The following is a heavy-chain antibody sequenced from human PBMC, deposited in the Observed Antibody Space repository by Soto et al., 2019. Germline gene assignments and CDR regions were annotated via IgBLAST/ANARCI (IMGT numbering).Heavy chain of an antibody. D-gene: IGHD6-13*01. J-gene: IGHJ4*02. CDR2: ISAYNGNT. Sequence: QVQLVQSGAEVKKPGASVKVSCKASGYTFTSYGISWVRQAPGQGLERMGWISAYNGNTKYAQKLQGRVTMTTDTTTSTDYMERRSLRSDDTVVYYGAREDPRSLNGGRGTLVTVSS. V-gene: IGHV1-18*01. CDR3: AREDPRSLN. CDR1: GYTFTSYG.